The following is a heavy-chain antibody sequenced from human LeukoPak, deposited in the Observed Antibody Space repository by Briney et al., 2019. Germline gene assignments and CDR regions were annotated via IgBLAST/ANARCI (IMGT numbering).Heavy chain of an antibody. CDR2: ISDSGDGT. V-gene: IGHV3-23*01. CDR3: VREVSAWAKNWFDP. D-gene: IGHD3-3*01. J-gene: IGHJ5*02. CDR1: GFTFRIYA. Sequence: GGSLRLSCALSGFTFRIYAMSCVRQSPVRGLEWVSAISDSGDGTYYADSVKARFTISRDNSKNTVYLEMSSLRAEDTAVYYCVREVSAWAKNWFDPWGQGTLVTVSS.